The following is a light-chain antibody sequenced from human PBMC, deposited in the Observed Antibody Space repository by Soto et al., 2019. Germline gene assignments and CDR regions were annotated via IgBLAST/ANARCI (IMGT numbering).Light chain of an antibody. CDR3: KQYYSSPFT. CDR2: WAS. Sequence: DIVMTQSPDSLVVSLGERATINCKSSQSVLYSSNNKNYLAWYQQKPGQPPKLLIYWASTRESGVPDRFSGRGSVTDFTLTISSLPAEDVAVYYCKQYYSSPFTFGPGTKVDIK. CDR1: QSVLYSSNNKNY. J-gene: IGKJ3*01. V-gene: IGKV4-1*01.